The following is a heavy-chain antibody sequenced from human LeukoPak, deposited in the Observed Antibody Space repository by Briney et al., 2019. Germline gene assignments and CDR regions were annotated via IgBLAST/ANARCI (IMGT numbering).Heavy chain of an antibody. D-gene: IGHD4-17*01. CDR2: ISGSSGHT. CDR1: GFTFSSYA. V-gene: IGHV3-23*01. J-gene: IGHJ4*02. Sequence: GGSLRLSCAASGFTFSSYAMSWVRQAPGKGLEWVSAISGSSGHTYYADSVKGRFTISRDNSKNTLYLQMNSLRDEDTAVYYCARSTVTPGYWGQGTLVTVSS. CDR3: ARSTVTPGY.